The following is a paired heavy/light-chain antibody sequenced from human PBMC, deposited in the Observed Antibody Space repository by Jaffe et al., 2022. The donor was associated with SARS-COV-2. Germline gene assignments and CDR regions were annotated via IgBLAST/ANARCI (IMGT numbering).Light chain of an antibody. CDR3: MQGTHWPRR. Sequence: DVVMTQSPLSLPVTLGQPASISCRSSQSLVYSDGNTYLNWFQQRPGQSPRRLIYKVSNRDSGVPDRFSGSGSGTDFTLKISRVEAEDVGVYYCMQGTHWPRRFGQGTKVEIK. J-gene: IGKJ1*01. CDR2: KVS. V-gene: IGKV2-30*01. CDR1: QSLVYSDGNTY.
Heavy chain of an antibody. CDR1: GFTFGTYA. CDR2: ITTNGYTT. Sequence: EVQLEESGGGLVQPGGSLRLSCSASGFTFGTYAMHWVRQAPGKGLEYVSAITTNGYTTDYADSVKGRFTISRDNSKNTLYLQMSGLRPDDSAIYYCVRDFWGMEVWGQGTTVTVSS. J-gene: IGHJ6*02. V-gene: IGHV3-64D*09. CDR3: VRDFWGMEV.